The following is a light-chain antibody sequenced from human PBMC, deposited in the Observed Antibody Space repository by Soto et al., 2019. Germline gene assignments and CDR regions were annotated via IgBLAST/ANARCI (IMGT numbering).Light chain of an antibody. Sequence: EVVMTQSPATLSVSAGERATLSCGASQSVRSYLAWYQQKPGQAPRLLIHGASTRAPGIPARFSGSGSGTDFTLTISSLQSEDFAVYYFHQYDHWPQTFGQGTKVDIK. J-gene: IGKJ1*01. CDR2: GAS. CDR3: HQYDHWPQT. CDR1: QSVRSY. V-gene: IGKV3-15*01.